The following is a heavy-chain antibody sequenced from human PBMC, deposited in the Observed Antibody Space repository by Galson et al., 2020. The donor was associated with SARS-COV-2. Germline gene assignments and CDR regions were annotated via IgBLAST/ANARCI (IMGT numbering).Heavy chain of an antibody. CDR1: GGTFSSYA. CDR2: IIPIFGTA. V-gene: IGHV1-69*06. D-gene: IGHD4-17*01. Sequence: SVKVSCKASGGTFSSYAISWVRQAPGQGLEWMGGIIPIFGTANYAQKFQGRVTITADKSTSTAYMELSSLRSEDTAVYYCARDYYGDNPDFDYWGQGTLVTVSS. J-gene: IGHJ4*02. CDR3: ARDYYGDNPDFDY.